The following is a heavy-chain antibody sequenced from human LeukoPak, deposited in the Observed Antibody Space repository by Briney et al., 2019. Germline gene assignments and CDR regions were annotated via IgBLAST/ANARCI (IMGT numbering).Heavy chain of an antibody. J-gene: IGHJ4*02. CDR2: ISGSGGST. CDR1: GFTFSSYA. D-gene: IGHD3-3*01. Sequence: GGSLRLSCAASGFTFSSYAMSWVRQAPGKGLEWVSAISGSGGSTYYADSVKGRFTISRDNSKNTVYLQMGSLSTEDTAVYYCARDTNREQDIWGQGTLVTVSS. V-gene: IGHV3-23*01. CDR3: ARDTNREQDI.